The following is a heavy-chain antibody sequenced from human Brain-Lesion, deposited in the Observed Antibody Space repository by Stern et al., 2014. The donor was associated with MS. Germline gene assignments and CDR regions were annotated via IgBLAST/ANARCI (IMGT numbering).Heavy chain of an antibody. CDR2: IYASGST. D-gene: IGHD5-18*01. CDR3: VRETGGYTYGDTGFFDF. J-gene: IGHJ4*02. Sequence: MQLVESGPGLVKPSQTLSLTCSVSGGSISSGSYYWNWIRQPAGKGLEWIGRIYASGSTNYSPSLKSRVFISGDTSKNQFSLKLSSVTAADAAMYYCVRETGGYTYGDTGFFDFWGQGTLVTVSS. V-gene: IGHV4-61*02. CDR1: GGSISSGSYY.